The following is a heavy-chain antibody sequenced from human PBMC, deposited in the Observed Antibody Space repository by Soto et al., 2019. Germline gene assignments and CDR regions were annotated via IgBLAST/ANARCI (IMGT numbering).Heavy chain of an antibody. CDR3: ARAVVVVSNWFDP. CDR1: GGSISSGGYY. Sequence: PSETLSLTCTVSGGSISSGGYYWSWIRQHPGKGLEWIGYIYYSGSTYYNPSLKSRVTISVDTSKNQFSLKLSSVTAADTAVYYCARAVVVVSNWFDPWGQGNLVTVSS. J-gene: IGHJ5*02. V-gene: IGHV4-31*03. CDR2: IYYSGST. D-gene: IGHD2-15*01.